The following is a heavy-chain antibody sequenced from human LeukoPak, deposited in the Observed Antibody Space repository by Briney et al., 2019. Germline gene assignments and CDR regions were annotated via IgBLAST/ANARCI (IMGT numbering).Heavy chain of an antibody. Sequence: GGLRLSCAASGFTFSSYWMGWVRQAPGKGLEWVANIKEDGSEKYYVDSVKGRFTISRDNAKNSLYLQMNSLRAEDTAVYYCAKLLYYYDSSQPYWGQGTLVTVSS. CDR1: GFTFSSYW. V-gene: IGHV3-7*03. D-gene: IGHD3-22*01. CDR3: AKLLYYYDSSQPY. J-gene: IGHJ4*02. CDR2: IKEDGSEK.